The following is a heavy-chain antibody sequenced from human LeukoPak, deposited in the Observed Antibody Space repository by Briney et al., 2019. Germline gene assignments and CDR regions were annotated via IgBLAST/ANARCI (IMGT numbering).Heavy chain of an antibody. D-gene: IGHD3-3*01. CDR3: ARDLSIFGVVIFEGFDY. V-gene: IGHV3-30*03. CDR1: GFTFSSYG. J-gene: IGHJ4*02. CDR2: ISYDGSNK. Sequence: GGSLRLSCAASGFTFSSYGMHWVRQAPGKGLEWVAVISYDGSNKYYADSVKGRFTISRDNSKNTLYLQMNSLRAEDTAVYYCARDLSIFGVVIFEGFDYWGQGTLVTVSS.